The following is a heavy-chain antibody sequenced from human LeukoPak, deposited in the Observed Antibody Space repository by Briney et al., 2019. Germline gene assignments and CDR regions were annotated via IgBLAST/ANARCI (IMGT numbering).Heavy chain of an antibody. CDR2: ISSSSSTI. CDR1: GFTFSSYS. Sequence: PGGSLRLSCAASGFTFSSYSMNWVRQAPGKGLEWVSYISSSSSTIYYADSVKGRLTISRDNAKNSLYLQMNSLRAEDTAVYYCARDPSLGIAAAIHWFDPWGQGTLVTVSS. J-gene: IGHJ5*02. CDR3: ARDPSLGIAAAIHWFDP. V-gene: IGHV3-48*01. D-gene: IGHD6-13*01.